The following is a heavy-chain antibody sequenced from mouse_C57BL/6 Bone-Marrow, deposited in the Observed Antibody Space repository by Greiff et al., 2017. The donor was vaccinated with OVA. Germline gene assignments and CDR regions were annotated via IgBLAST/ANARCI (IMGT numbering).Heavy chain of an antibody. CDR3: ARSNYGSSPWYFDV. CDR2: FTMYSDAP. V-gene: IGHV1-49*01. J-gene: IGHJ1*03. CDR1: YFAFMASA. D-gene: IGHD1-1*01. Sequence: LQQSGAELVRPGSSVKLSCKDSYFAFMASAMHWVKQRPGHGLDLIGSFTMYSDAPEYSENFTGQATLTAHTSSSTADRELSSRTSEDSAVYYCARSNYGSSPWYFDVWGTGTTVTVSS.